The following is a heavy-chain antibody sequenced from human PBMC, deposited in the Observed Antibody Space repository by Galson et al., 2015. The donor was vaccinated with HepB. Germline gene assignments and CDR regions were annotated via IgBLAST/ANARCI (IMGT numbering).Heavy chain of an antibody. Sequence: SVTVSCKASGSTFTSYAMNWVRQAPGQGLEWMGWINTNTGNPTYAQGFTGRFVFSLDTSVSTAYLQISSLKAEDTAVYYCARDIEYGNLPPDAFDIWGQGTMVTASS. CDR2: INTNTGNP. CDR3: ARDIEYGNLPPDAFDI. V-gene: IGHV7-4-1*02. J-gene: IGHJ3*02. D-gene: IGHD2/OR15-2a*01. CDR1: GSTFTSYA.